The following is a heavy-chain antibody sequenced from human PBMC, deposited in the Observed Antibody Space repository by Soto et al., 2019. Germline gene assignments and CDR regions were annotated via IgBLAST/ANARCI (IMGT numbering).Heavy chain of an antibody. CDR3: ARVPDY. CDR2: IYHGGST. Sequence: QLQLQESGSGLVKPSQTLSLTCAVSGGSISSGAYSWGWIRQPPGKGLEWIGYIYHGGSTYYNPSLKSRVTISVDRSKNQFSLKLSSVTAADTPVYYCARVPDYWGQGTLVTVSS. J-gene: IGHJ4*02. V-gene: IGHV4-30-2*01. CDR1: GGSISSGAYS.